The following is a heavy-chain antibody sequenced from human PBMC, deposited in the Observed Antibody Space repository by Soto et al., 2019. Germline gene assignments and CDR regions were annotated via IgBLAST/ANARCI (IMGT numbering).Heavy chain of an antibody. CDR2: ISYDGSNK. J-gene: IGHJ6*02. D-gene: IGHD6-25*01. CDR1: GFTFSSYG. V-gene: IGHV3-30*18. CDR3: AKDRRPNYYYGMDV. Sequence: QVQLVESGGGVVQPGRSLRLSCAASGFTFSSYGMHWVRQAPGKGLEWVAVISYDGSNKYYADSVKGRFTISRDNSKNTLYLQMNSLRAEDTAVYYCAKDRRPNYYYGMDVWGQGTTGTVSS.